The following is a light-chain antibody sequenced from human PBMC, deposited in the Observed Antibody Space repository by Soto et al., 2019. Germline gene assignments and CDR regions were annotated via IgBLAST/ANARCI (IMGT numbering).Light chain of an antibody. CDR3: QQYKSYSRT. CDR2: DAS. CDR1: QSISSW. V-gene: IGKV1-5*01. J-gene: IGKJ1*01. Sequence: DIQMTQSPSTLSASVGDRVTITCRASQSISSWLAWYQQKPGKAPKLLIYDASTLESGVPSRFTGRGSGTEFTLTISSLQPEDFATYYCQQYKSYSRTFGQGTKVDIK.